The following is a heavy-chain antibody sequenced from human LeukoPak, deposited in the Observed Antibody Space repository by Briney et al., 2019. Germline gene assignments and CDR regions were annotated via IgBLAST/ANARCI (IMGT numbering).Heavy chain of an antibody. V-gene: IGHV1-18*01. CDR1: GYTFISYG. J-gene: IGHJ4*02. CDR2: ISAYNGNT. D-gene: IGHD1-26*01. Sequence: ASVKVSCKASGYTFISYGISWVRQAPGQGLEWMGWISAYNGNTNYAQKLQGRVTMTTDTSTSTAYMELRSLRSDDTAVYYCARAELVGATGDFDYWGQGTLVTVSS. CDR3: ARAELVGATGDFDY.